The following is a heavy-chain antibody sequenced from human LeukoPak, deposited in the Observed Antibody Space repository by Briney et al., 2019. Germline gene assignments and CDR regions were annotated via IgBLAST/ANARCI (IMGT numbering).Heavy chain of an antibody. V-gene: IGHV3-21*01. CDR2: ISSSSSYI. Sequence: PGGSLRLSCAASGFTFSSYSMNWVRQAPGKGLEWVSSISSSSSYIYYADSVKGRFTISRDNAKNSLYLQMNSLRAEDTAVYYCARGPHGGITIFGVADDAFDIWGQGTMVTVSS. D-gene: IGHD3-3*01. CDR1: GFTFSSYS. J-gene: IGHJ3*02. CDR3: ARGPHGGITIFGVADDAFDI.